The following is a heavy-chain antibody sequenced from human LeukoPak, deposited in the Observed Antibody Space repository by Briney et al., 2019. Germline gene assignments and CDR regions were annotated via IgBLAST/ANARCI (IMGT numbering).Heavy chain of an antibody. J-gene: IGHJ4*02. V-gene: IGHV3-64*01. D-gene: IGHD1-7*01. CDR1: GFTFSSYA. Sequence: GGSLRLSCAASGFTFSSYAMHWVRQAPGKGLEHVSAISSNGGATYYANSVKGRFTISRDNSKNTLYLQMGSLRAEDMAVYYCARDSHWNYVNSGPDFWGQGTLVAVSS. CDR2: ISSNGGAT. CDR3: ARDSHWNYVNSGPDF.